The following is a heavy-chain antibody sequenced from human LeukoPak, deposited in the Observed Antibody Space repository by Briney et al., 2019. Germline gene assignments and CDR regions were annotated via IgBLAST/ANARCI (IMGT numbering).Heavy chain of an antibody. CDR1: GGSISSYY. V-gene: IGHV4-59*01. CDR3: ARGLMVRGAYFDY. J-gene: IGHJ4*02. D-gene: IGHD3-10*01. Sequence: SENLSLTCTVSGGSISSYYWNWIRPPPGKGLEWIGYVFHSGSTNYPPSLESRVTISADTSKTQFSLKLSSVTAADTAVYYCARGLMVRGAYFDYWGQGTLVTVSS. CDR2: VFHSGST.